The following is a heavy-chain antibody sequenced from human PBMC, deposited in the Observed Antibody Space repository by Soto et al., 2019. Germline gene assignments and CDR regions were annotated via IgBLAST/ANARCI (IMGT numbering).Heavy chain of an antibody. Sequence: SETLSLTCTVSGGSISSYYWSWIRQPPGKGLEWIGYIYYSGSTNYNPSLKSRVTISVDTSKNQFSLKLSSVTAADTAVYYCARDRIAAAVRWFDPWGQGTLVTVSS. CDR1: GGSISSYY. CDR3: ARDRIAAAVRWFDP. CDR2: IYYSGST. V-gene: IGHV4-59*01. D-gene: IGHD6-13*01. J-gene: IGHJ5*02.